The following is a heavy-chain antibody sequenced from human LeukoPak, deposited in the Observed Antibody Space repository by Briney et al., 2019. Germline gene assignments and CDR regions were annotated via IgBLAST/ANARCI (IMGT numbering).Heavy chain of an antibody. Sequence: GGSLRLSCAASGFTFSNAWMSWVRQAPGKGLEWVGRIKSKTDGGTTDYAAPVKGRFTISRDDSKNTLYLQMNSLKTEDTAVYYCTTEPQPTTTLLWFGDSPYAFDIWGQGTMVTVSS. J-gene: IGHJ3*02. D-gene: IGHD3-10*01. V-gene: IGHV3-15*01. CDR3: TTEPQPTTTLLWFGDSPYAFDI. CDR1: GFTFSNAW. CDR2: IKSKTDGGTT.